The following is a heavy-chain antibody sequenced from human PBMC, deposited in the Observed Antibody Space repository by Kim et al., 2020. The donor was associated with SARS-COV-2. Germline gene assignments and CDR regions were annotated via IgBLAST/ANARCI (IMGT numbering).Heavy chain of an antibody. CDR2: ISSSSSTI. CDR1: GFAFDSYE. D-gene: IGHD2-21*02. V-gene: IGHV3-48*03. CDR3: VRSTVLNSQRIHFDF. Sequence: GGSLRLSCTASGFAFDSYEMNWVRQVPGKGLEWIAYISSSSSTILYADPVKGRFTILRDNAKNSLYLQMSSLRVADTAIYYCVRSTVLNSQRIHFDFWGQGTLLPVSS. J-gene: IGHJ4*02.